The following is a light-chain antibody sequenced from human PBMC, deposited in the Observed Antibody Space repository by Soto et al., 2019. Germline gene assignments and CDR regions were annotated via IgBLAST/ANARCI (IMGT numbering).Light chain of an antibody. V-gene: IGLV2-14*01. CDR2: EVS. CDR3: RSYSISTAYL. CDR1: SSDVGGYDY. Sequence: QSALTQPASVSGSPGQSITVSCTGTSSDVGGYDYVSWYQLHPGKAPKLMVFEVSNWPSGVSYRFSGSKSGNTASLTISGLQAEDEADYFCRSYSISTAYLFGTGTKV. J-gene: IGLJ1*01.